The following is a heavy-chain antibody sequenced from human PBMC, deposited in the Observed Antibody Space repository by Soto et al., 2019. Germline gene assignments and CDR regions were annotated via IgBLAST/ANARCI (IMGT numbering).Heavy chain of an antibody. CDR1: SGGYC. CDR3: ARGGNYFDY. J-gene: IGHJ4*02. Sequence: SGGYCGRWIRQPPGKGLEWIGYIYYSGSTNYNPSLKSRVTISVDTSKNQFSLKLTSVTAADTAVYYCARGGNYFDYWGQGTLVTVSS. V-gene: IGHV4-61*08. CDR2: IYYSGST. D-gene: IGHD3-16*01.